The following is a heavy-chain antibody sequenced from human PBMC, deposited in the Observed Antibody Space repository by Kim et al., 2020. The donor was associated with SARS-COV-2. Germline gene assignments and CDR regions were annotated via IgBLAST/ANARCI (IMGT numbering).Heavy chain of an antibody. Sequence: ASVKVSCKASGYTFTSYAMNWVRQAPGQGLEWMGWINTNTGNPTYAQGFTGRFVFSLDTSVSTAYLQISSLKAEDTAVYYCARDLFAWQNYYDSSGYYGVDDYWGQGTLVTVSS. CDR2: INTNTGNP. V-gene: IGHV7-4-1*02. D-gene: IGHD3-22*01. CDR3: ARDLFAWQNYYDSSGYYGVDDY. CDR1: GYTFTSYA. J-gene: IGHJ4*02.